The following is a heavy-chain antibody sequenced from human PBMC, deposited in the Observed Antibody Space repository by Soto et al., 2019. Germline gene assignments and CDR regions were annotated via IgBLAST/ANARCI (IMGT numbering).Heavy chain of an antibody. CDR3: ARVARVGATDGYYYGMDV. CDR2: IIPIFGTA. V-gene: IGHV1-69*13. CDR1: GGTFSSYA. J-gene: IGHJ6*02. D-gene: IGHD1-26*01. Sequence: SVKVSCKASGGTFSSYAISWLRQAPGQGLEWMGGIIPIFGTANYAQKFQGRVTITADESTSTAYMELSSLRSEDTAVYYCARVARVGATDGYYYGMDVWGQGTTVTVSS.